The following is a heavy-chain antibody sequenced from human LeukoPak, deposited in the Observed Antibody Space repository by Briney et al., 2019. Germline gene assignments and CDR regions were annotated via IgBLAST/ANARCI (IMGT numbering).Heavy chain of an antibody. J-gene: IGHJ4*02. D-gene: IGHD3-22*01. CDR1: GFTFSSYA. CDR2: ISGSGGST. V-gene: IGHV3-23*01. Sequence: GGSLRLSCAASGFTFSSYAMSWVRQAPGKGLEWVSGISGSGGSTYYADSVKGRFTISRDNSKNTLYLQMNSLRAEDTAVYYCAKEGYYDSSGYYLRWGQGTLVTVSS. CDR3: AKEGYYDSSGYYLR.